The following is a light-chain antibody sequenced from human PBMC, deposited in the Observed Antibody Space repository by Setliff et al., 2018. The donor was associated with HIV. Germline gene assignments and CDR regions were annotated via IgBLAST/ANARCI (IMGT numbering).Light chain of an antibody. Sequence: QSALTRPPSASGTPGQRVTISCSGSSSNIGSNIVNWYQHLPGTAPKLLIYRNNQRPSGVPDRFSGSKSGTSASLAISGLQSEDEADYYCATWDDSLNGKVFGSGTKGTVL. CDR2: RNN. V-gene: IGLV1-44*01. CDR1: SSNIGSNI. CDR3: ATWDDSLNGKV. J-gene: IGLJ1*01.